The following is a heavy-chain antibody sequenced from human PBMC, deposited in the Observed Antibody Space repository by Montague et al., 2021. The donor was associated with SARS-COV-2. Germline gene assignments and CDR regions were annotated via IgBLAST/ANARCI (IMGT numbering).Heavy chain of an antibody. CDR1: GFTFSNYW. V-gene: IGHV3-7*01. J-gene: IGHJ5*01. CDR2: IHQDGNWI. CDR3: ARDPGIPSAGTVGHFDS. D-gene: IGHD6-13*01. Sequence: SLSLSLSASGFTFSNYWMSWVRQAPGKGPEWVANIHQDGNWIYYMDSVRGRFTISRDNARNSLYLQMSSLRDDDTAIYYCARDPGIPSAGTVGHFDSWGQGILVTVSS.